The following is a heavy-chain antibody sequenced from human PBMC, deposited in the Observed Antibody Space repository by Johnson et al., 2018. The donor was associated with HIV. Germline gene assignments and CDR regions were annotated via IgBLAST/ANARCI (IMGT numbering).Heavy chain of an antibody. D-gene: IGHD3-3*01. Sequence: QVQLVESGGGVVQPGGSQRLSCAASGFTFSSYGMHWVRQVPGKGLEWVAFIRFDGSIEHQRDSVKGRFTISRDNAKNSLYLQMNSLRAEDTALYYCAKDIRDFWSGWNDASDIRGQGTMVTVSS. CDR1: GFTFSSYG. J-gene: IGHJ3*02. CDR2: IRFDGSIE. V-gene: IGHV3-30*02. CDR3: AKDIRDFWSGWNDASDI.